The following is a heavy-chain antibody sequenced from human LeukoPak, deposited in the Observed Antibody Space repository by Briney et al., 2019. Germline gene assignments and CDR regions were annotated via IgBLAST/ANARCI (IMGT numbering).Heavy chain of an antibody. CDR2: ISYDGSNK. CDR1: GFTFSSYG. CDR3: AREGFDY. V-gene: IGHV3-30*03. Sequence: GRSLRLSCAASGFTFSSYGMHWVRQAPGKGLEWVAVISYDGSNKYYADSVKGRFTISRDNSKNTLYLQMNSLRAEDTAVYYCAREGFDYWGQGTLVTVSS. J-gene: IGHJ4*02.